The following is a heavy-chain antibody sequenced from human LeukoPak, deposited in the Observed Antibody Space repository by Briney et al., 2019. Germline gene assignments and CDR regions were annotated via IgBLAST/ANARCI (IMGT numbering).Heavy chain of an antibody. J-gene: IGHJ6*02. CDR1: GGSISSYY. Sequence: SETLSLTCTVSGGSISSYYWSWIRQPPGKGLEWSGYIYYSGSTNYNPSLKSRVTISLDTSKNQFSLKLSSVTAADTAVYYCARLGIVATIYYYGMDVWGQGTTVTVSS. V-gene: IGHV4-59*08. D-gene: IGHD5-12*01. CDR3: ARLGIVATIYYYGMDV. CDR2: IYYSGST.